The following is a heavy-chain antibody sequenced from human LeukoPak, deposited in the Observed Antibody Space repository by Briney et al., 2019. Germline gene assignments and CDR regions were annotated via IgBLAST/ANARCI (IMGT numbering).Heavy chain of an antibody. V-gene: IGHV3-21*06. J-gene: IGHJ4*02. D-gene: IGHD6-13*01. CDR3: ARLAAGSDYFDY. Sequence: GRFTFSRDNAKNSLYLQMNGLRAEVMAVYYCARLAAGSDYFDYWGQGTLVTVSS.